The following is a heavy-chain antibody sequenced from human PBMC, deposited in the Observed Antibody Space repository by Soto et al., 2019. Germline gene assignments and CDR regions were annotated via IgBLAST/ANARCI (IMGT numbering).Heavy chain of an antibody. CDR3: ATYDFWSGRRFDP. D-gene: IGHD3-3*01. CDR1: GGSFSGYY. Sequence: SETLSLTCAVYGGSFSGYYWSWIRQPPGKGLEWIGEINHSGSTNYNPSLKSRVTISVDTSKNQFSLKLSSVTAADTAVYYCATYDFWSGRRFDPWGQGTLVTVSS. J-gene: IGHJ5*02. CDR2: INHSGST. V-gene: IGHV4-34*01.